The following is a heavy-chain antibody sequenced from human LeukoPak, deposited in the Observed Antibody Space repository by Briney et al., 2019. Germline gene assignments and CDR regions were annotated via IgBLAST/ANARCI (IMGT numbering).Heavy chain of an antibody. CDR1: GFTFSSYW. J-gene: IGHJ3*02. CDR2: IREDGSEK. V-gene: IGHV3-7*01. Sequence: GSLRLSCAASGFTFSSYWMTWVRQAPGKGLEWVANIREDGSEKYYVDSVKGRFTISRDNAKNSLYLQVNSLRAEDTAVYYCAKGGAASGSSIDAFDIWGQGQWSPSLQ. D-gene: IGHD1-26*01. CDR3: AKGGAASGSSIDAFDI.